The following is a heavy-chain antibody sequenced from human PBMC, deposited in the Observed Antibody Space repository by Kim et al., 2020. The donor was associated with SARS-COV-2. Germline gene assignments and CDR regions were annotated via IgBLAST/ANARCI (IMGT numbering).Heavy chain of an antibody. J-gene: IGHJ4*02. CDR2: T. V-gene: IGHV4-39*06. Sequence: TYYNPSLTSRVTISVDASKNPFALKLSSVTAADTAVYYCARYHDSSGLLDWGQGTLVTVSS. CDR3: ARYHDSSGLLD. D-gene: IGHD6-19*01.